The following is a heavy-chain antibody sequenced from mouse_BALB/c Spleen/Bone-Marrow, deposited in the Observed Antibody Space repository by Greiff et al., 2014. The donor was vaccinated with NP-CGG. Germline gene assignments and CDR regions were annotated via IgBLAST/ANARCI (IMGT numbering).Heavy chain of an antibody. V-gene: IGHV1-4*01. CDR1: GYTFTSYT. CDR3: ARYRYDWYFDV. J-gene: IGHJ1*01. Sequence: QVQLQQSGAELARPGASVKMSCKASGYTFTSYTMHWVKQRPGQGLEWIGYINPSSGYTNYKQKFKDKATLTADKSSSTAYMQLSSLTSEDSAVYYCARYRYDWYFDVWGAGTTVTVSS. CDR2: INPSSGYT. D-gene: IGHD2-14*01.